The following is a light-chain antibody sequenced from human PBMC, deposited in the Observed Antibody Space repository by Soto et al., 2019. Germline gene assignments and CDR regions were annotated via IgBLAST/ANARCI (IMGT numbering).Light chain of an antibody. CDR3: QQYYNWSLT. V-gene: IGKV3-15*01. J-gene: IGKJ4*02. CDR1: QNINNN. Sequence: EIVMTQSPATLSVSPGERATLSCRASQNINNNLAWYQQKPGQGPRLLIYGASSSATGIPARFSGSGSGTGVNLTISGLLSEDFAIYYCQQYYNWSLTFGGGTKVEIK. CDR2: GAS.